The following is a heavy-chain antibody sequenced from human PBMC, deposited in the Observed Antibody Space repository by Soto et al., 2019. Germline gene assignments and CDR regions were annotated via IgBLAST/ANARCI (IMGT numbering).Heavy chain of an antibody. V-gene: IGHV4-31*03. CDR2: IYYSGST. CDR1: GGSISSGGYY. D-gene: IGHD5-18*01. Sequence: PSETLSLTCTVSGGSISSGGYYWSWIRQHPGKGLEWIGYIYYSGSTYYNPSLKSRVTISVDTSKNQFSLKLSSVTAADTAVYYCARVIRGNTAMVTRSAEYFQHWGQGTLVTVSS. CDR3: ARVIRGNTAMVTRSAEYFQH. J-gene: IGHJ1*01.